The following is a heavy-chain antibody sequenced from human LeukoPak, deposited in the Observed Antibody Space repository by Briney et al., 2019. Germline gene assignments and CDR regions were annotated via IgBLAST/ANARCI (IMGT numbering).Heavy chain of an antibody. J-gene: IGHJ4*02. CDR2: LSSSGGTT. V-gene: IGHV3-23*01. CDR3: AKGYMGDY. Sequence: GGSLRLSCAASGFTFSSYSMSWVRQVPGKGLEWVSGLSSSGGTTYYADSVKGRFTISRDNSKNTLYLQMNSLRAEDTAVYYCAKGYMGDYWGQGTLVTVSS. CDR1: GFTFSSYS. D-gene: IGHD5-18*01.